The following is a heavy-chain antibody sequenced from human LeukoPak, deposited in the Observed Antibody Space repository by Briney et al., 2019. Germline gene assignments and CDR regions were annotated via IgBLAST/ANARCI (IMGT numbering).Heavy chain of an antibody. J-gene: IGHJ4*02. CDR3: ATQTEYYYDSSGYYRPLDY. D-gene: IGHD3-22*01. CDR2: IRYDGSKK. V-gene: IGHV3-30*02. Sequence: GGSLRLSCAASGFTFSSYAMHWVRQAPGKGLEWVAFIRYDGSKKYYADSVKGRFTISRDNSKNTLYLQMNSLRAEDTAVYYCATQTEYYYDSSGYYRPLDYWGQGTLVTVSS. CDR1: GFTFSSYA.